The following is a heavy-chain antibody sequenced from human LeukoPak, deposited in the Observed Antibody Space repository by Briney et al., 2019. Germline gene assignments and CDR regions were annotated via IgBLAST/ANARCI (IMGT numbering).Heavy chain of an antibody. V-gene: IGHV3-21*01. J-gene: IGHJ3*02. CDR1: GFTFSSYE. CDR3: AGFRIQLWSSDAFHI. CDR2: ISGRSSSI. D-gene: IGHD5-18*01. Sequence: PGGSLRLSCAASGFTFSSYEMNWVRQAPGKGLEWVSSISGRSSSIYYANSVTGRFTISRDNAKNSVSLQMNSLRVEDTAVYYCAGFRIQLWSSDAFHIWGQGTMVTVSS.